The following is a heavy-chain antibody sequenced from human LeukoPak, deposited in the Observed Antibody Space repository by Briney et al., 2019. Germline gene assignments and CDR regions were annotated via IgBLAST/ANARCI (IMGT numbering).Heavy chain of an antibody. CDR3: VKDGGHTALDP. CDR1: GVSIGSSHYY. J-gene: IGHJ5*02. Sequence: SETLSLTCTVSGVSIGSSHYYWGWIRQPAGKGLEWIGRVYFSGSTNYNPSLKGRVTISVDTSKNHFSLSLMSVTAADTAVYYCVKDGGHTALDPWGQGTQVTVSS. V-gene: IGHV4-61*02. D-gene: IGHD3-16*01. CDR2: VYFSGST.